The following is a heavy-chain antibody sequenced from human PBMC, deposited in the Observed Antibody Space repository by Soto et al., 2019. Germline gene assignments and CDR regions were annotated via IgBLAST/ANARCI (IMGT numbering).Heavy chain of an antibody. CDR2: IIPIFGTA. V-gene: IGHV1-69*13. CDR3: ARAGLLGYCSSTSCYSFDY. CDR1: GGTFSSYA. Sequence: SVKVSWKASGGTFSSYAISWVRQAPGQGLEWMGGIIPIFGTANYAQKFQGRVTISADESTSTAYMELSSLRSEDTAVYYCARAGLLGYCSSTSCYSFDYWGQGTLVTVSS. J-gene: IGHJ4*02. D-gene: IGHD2-2*02.